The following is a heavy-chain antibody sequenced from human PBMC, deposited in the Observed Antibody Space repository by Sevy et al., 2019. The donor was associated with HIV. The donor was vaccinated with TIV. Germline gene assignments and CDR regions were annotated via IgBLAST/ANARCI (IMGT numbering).Heavy chain of an antibody. V-gene: IGHV5-51*01. Sequence: GGSLRLSCKGSGYSFTSYWIGWVRQMPGKGLEWMGIIYPGDSDTRYSPSFQGQVTISADKSISTAYLQWSSLKASDTAMYYCARPDYGDHEGELRYWGQGTLVTVSS. CDR3: ARPDYGDHEGELRY. J-gene: IGHJ4*02. CDR2: IYPGDSDT. D-gene: IGHD4-17*01. CDR1: GYSFTSYW.